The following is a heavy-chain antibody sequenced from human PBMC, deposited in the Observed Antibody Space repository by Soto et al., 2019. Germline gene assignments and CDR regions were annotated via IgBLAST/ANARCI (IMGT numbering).Heavy chain of an antibody. CDR2: ISTDGGGT. Sequence: EVQLVESGGGLVQPGGSLRLSCAASGFTFSTFAMHWVRQAPGKALQYVAAISTDGGGTYYADSVKGRFTISRDNSKNTLYLQMGSLRGEDMAVYYCARYGSGSSYDYWGQGTLVTVSS. D-gene: IGHD3-10*01. V-gene: IGHV3-64*07. CDR1: GFTFSTFA. J-gene: IGHJ4*02. CDR3: ARYGSGSSYDY.